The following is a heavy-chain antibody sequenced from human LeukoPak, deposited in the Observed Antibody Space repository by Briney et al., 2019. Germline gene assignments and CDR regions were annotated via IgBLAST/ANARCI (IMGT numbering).Heavy chain of an antibody. CDR2: ISNDGSNK. J-gene: IGHJ3*02. CDR1: GFTFSSYT. D-gene: IGHD3-10*01. CDR3: ARDRHYGSGSYRRLDAFDI. Sequence: GGSLRLSCAASGFTFSSYTMHWVRQPPGKGLEWVALISNDGSNKYYADSVKGRFTISRDNSKNTLYLQMNSLRAEDTAVYYCARDRHYGSGSYRRLDAFDIWGQGTMVTVSS. V-gene: IGHV3-30*14.